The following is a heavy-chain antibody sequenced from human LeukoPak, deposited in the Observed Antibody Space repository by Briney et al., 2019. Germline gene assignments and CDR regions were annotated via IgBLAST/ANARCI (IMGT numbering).Heavy chain of an antibody. V-gene: IGHV3-7*01. CDR3: AKPSIRGEDYFDY. J-gene: IGHJ4*02. Sequence: GGSLRLSCAASGFTSSNYWMSWVRQAPGKGLEWVANIKQDGSEKYYVDSAKGRFTISRDNAKNSLYLQMNSLRAEDTAIYYCAKPSIRGEDYFDYWGQGTLVTVSS. CDR1: GFTSSNYW. CDR2: IKQDGSEK. D-gene: IGHD7-27*01.